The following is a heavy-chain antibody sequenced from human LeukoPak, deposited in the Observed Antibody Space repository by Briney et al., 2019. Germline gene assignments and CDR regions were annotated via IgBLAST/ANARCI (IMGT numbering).Heavy chain of an antibody. Sequence: GASVKVSCKVSGYTLTELSMHWVRQAPGKGLEWMGGFDPEDGETIYAQKFQGRVTMTEDTSTDTAYMELSSLRSEDTAVYYCASGDGTTVQGYYFYGMDVWGQGTTVTVSS. J-gene: IGHJ6*02. CDR3: ASGDGTTVQGYYFYGMDV. CDR1: GYTLTELS. D-gene: IGHD5-12*01. V-gene: IGHV1-24*01. CDR2: FDPEDGET.